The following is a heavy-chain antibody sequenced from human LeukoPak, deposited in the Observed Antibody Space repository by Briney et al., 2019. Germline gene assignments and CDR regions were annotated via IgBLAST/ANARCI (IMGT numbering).Heavy chain of an antibody. J-gene: IGHJ4*02. CDR1: GFTFTPYS. V-gene: IGHV3-48*01. Sequence: PGGSLRLSCVASGFTFTPYSMNWVRQAPGKGLEWISYISTTTNTIYYADSVKGRFTISRDNAKNSLYLQLNSLRAEDTAVYYCSRGFQGYFDYWGQGTLVTVSS. CDR2: ISTTTNTI. CDR3: SRGFQGYFDY.